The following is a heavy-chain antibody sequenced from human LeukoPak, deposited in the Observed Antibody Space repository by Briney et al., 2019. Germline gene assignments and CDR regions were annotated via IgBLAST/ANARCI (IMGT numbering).Heavy chain of an antibody. D-gene: IGHD3-9*01. Sequence: SETLSLTCTVSGSSISSGDYYWSWIRQPPGKGLEWIGYIYYNGSTYYNPSLKSRVTISVDTSKNQFPLRLSSVTAADTAVFYCAGTYYHILTGYYYFDYWGQGTLVTVSS. CDR3: AGTYYHILTGYYYFDY. V-gene: IGHV4-30-4*01. J-gene: IGHJ4*02. CDR1: GSSISSGDYY. CDR2: IYYNGST.